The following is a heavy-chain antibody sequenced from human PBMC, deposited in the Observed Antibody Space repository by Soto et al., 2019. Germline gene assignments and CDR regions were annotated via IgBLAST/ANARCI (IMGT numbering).Heavy chain of an antibody. CDR2: ISGSGGTT. V-gene: IGHV3-23*01. D-gene: IGHD6-13*01. J-gene: IGHJ1*01. CDR1: GFSFSTYA. Sequence: EVQLLESGGGLVQPEGSLRLSCAASGFSFSTYAMSWVRQAPGKGLEWVSGISGSGGTTYYADSVKGRFTISRDNSKNTLDLQVSSLRVEDTAVYYCAKDQAAAGTISRYFQHWGQGTLVTVSS. CDR3: AKDQAAAGTISRYFQH.